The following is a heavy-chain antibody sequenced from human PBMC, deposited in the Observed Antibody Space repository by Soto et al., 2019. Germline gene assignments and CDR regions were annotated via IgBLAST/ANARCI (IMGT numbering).Heavy chain of an antibody. J-gene: IGHJ6*02. Sequence: QVQLQESGPGLVKPSETLSLTCTVTGGSISSYYWSWIRQPPGKGLEWIGYIYYSGSTNYNPSLKSRVNISVDTSKNQFSLKLSSVTAADTAVYYCARGHSGSYRTGEGYYYGMDVWGQGTTVTVSS. CDR3: ARGHSGSYRTGEGYYYGMDV. CDR2: IYYSGST. V-gene: IGHV4-59*01. CDR1: GGSISSYY. D-gene: IGHD1-26*01.